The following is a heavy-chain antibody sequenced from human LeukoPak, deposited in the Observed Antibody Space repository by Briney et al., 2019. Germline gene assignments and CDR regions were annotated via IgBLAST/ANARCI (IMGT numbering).Heavy chain of an antibody. D-gene: IGHD3/OR15-3a*01. CDR2: IIPIFGTA. CDR1: GGTFSNYA. J-gene: IGHJ3*02. CDR3: ARDRGTERAFDI. Sequence: ASVKVSCKASGGTFSNYAISWVRQAPGQGLEWMGGIIPIFGTANYAQKFQGRVTITADESTSTAYMELSSLRSEDTAVYYCARDRGTERAFDIWGQGTMVTVSS. V-gene: IGHV1-69*13.